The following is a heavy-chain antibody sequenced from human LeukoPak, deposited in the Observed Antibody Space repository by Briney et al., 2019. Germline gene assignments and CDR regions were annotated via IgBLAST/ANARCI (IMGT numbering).Heavy chain of an antibody. CDR3: ARGYYDFWSGYSYYFDY. CDR1: GASISSYY. D-gene: IGHD3-3*01. J-gene: IGHJ4*02. CDR2: IYYSGST. V-gene: IGHV4-59*01. Sequence: SETLSLTCTVSGASISSYYWSWIRQPPGKGLEWIGYIYYSGSTNCNPSLKSRVSLSVDTSKSQFSLKLSSVTAADTALYYCARGYYDFWSGYSYYFDYWGQGTLVTVSS.